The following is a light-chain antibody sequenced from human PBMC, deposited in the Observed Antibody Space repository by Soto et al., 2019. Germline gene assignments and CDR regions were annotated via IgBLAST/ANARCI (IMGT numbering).Light chain of an antibody. CDR2: EDN. Sequence: NFMLTQPHSVSESPGKTVTISCTRSSGSIASNYVQWYQQRPGSSPTTLIYEDNQRPSAVPDRYSGSSDSSSNSASLTISGLKPEDEADYYCQSYDSSNQGVFGGGTKVTVL. CDR3: QSYDSSNQGV. V-gene: IGLV6-57*01. CDR1: SGSIASNY. J-gene: IGLJ3*02.